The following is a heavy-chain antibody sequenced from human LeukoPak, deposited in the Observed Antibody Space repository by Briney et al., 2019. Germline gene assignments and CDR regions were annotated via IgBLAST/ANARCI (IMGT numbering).Heavy chain of an antibody. CDR3: ARDLLGYYDSSGYYSGIDY. Sequence: PSETLSLTCTVSGGSISSGSYYWSWIRQPAGKGLEWIGRIYTSGSTYYNPSLKSRVTISVDTSKNQFSLKLSSVTAADTAVYYCARDLLGYYDSSGYYSGIDYWGQGTLVTVSS. CDR1: GGSISSGSYY. J-gene: IGHJ4*02. CDR2: IYTSGST. V-gene: IGHV4-61*02. D-gene: IGHD3-22*01.